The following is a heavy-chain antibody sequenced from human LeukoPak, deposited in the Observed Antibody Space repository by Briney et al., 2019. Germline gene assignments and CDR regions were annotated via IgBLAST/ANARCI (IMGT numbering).Heavy chain of an antibody. CDR2: IIPIFGTA. V-gene: IGHV1-69*05. Sequence: SVKVSCKASGGTFSSYAISWVRQAPGQGLEWMGGIIPIFGTANYAQTFQGRATITTEESTSTAYMELSSLRSEDTAVYYCARTNGVRAAGLCLGYWGQGTLVTVSS. CDR1: GGTFSSYA. J-gene: IGHJ4*02. D-gene: IGHD6-13*01. CDR3: ARTNGVRAAGLCLGY.